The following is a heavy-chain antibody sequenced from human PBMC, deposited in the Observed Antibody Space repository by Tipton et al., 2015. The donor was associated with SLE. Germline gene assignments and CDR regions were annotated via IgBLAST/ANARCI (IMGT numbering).Heavy chain of an antibody. J-gene: IGHJ3*01. V-gene: IGHV4-59*08. CDR1: GGSIGIHY. CDR3: AGSLLALSLDAFEV. Sequence: TLSLTCTVSGGSIGIHYWTWIRQPPGKGLEWIGWISYSGNTNFNPSLKSRVTISIDRSGSQFSLSLTSVTAAGTAMYYRAGSLLALSLDAFEVWGQGAMVTVSS. CDR2: ISYSGNT. D-gene: IGHD3-10*01.